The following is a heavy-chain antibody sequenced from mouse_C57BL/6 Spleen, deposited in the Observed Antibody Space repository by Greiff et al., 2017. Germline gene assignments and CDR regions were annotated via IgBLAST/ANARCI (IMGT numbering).Heavy chain of an antibody. V-gene: IGHV1-69*01. CDR3: ARRSGWEGFAY. CDR1: GYTFTSYW. Sequence: QVQLQQPGAELVMPGASVKLSCKASGYTFTSYWMHWVKQRPGQGLEWIGEIDPSDSYTNYNQKFKGKSTLTVDKSSSTAYMQLSSLTSEDSAVYSCARRSGWEGFAYWGQGTLVTVSA. CDR2: IDPSDSYT. D-gene: IGHD4-1*01. J-gene: IGHJ3*01.